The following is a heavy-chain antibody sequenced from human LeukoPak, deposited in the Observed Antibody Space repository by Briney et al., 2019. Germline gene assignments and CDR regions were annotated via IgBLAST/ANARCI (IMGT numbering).Heavy chain of an antibody. CDR3: ASGGTLSGYLDY. Sequence: GGSLRLSCAASGFTFSSYEMNWVRQAPGKGLEWVSYISSSGSTIYYADSVKGRFTISRDNAKNSLYLQMNSLRSEDTAVYYCASGGTLSGYLDYWGQGTLVTVSS. D-gene: IGHD3-3*01. CDR2: ISSSGSTI. CDR1: GFTFSSYE. J-gene: IGHJ4*02. V-gene: IGHV3-48*03.